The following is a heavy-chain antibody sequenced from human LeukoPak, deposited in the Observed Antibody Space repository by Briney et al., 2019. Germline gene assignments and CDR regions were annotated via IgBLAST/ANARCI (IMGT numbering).Heavy chain of an antibody. J-gene: IGHJ3*02. CDR3: ARERIHLERRGAFDI. CDR2: IHYGGTT. V-gene: IGHV4-39*07. D-gene: IGHD1-1*01. CDR1: GGSISGGGYY. Sequence: SETLSLTCNVSGGSISGGGYYWGWVRQTPGKGLEWIGSIHYGGTTYYNPSLRNRVAISVDTSTNQISLNLRSVSAADTALFYCARERIHLERRGAFDIWGHGTTVTVSS.